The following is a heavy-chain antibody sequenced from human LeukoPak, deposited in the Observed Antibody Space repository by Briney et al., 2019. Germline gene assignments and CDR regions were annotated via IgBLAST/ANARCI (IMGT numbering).Heavy chain of an antibody. CDR1: GGSISSSCYY. D-gene: IGHD2-2*01. V-gene: IGHV4-39*01. Sequence: SETLSLTCTVSGGSISSSCYYWGWIRPPPGKGLEGIVSVYYSASTYYNPSLKSRVTISVDTSRNQFSLKLNSVTAADTAVYYCARPLGCSSISCPYDAFDIWGQGTMVTFSS. J-gene: IGHJ3*02. CDR2: VYYSAST. CDR3: ARPLGCSSISCPYDAFDI.